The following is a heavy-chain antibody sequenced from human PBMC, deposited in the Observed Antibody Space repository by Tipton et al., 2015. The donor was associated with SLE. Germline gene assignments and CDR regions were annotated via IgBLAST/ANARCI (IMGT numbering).Heavy chain of an antibody. D-gene: IGHD6-13*01. CDR2: VNPNSGGS. CDR3: ATLKGLSLAAVNHDPFDL. CDR1: GNTFTDYY. Sequence: QSGAEVKKPGASVKVSCKASGNTFTDYYIHWVRQAPGQGLEWMGRVNPNSGGSNFAQNFQGRVTMTRDTSVTTAYMELSRLKSDDTAVYYCATLKGLSLAAVNHDPFDLWGQGTMVTVSS. J-gene: IGHJ3*01. V-gene: IGHV1-2*06.